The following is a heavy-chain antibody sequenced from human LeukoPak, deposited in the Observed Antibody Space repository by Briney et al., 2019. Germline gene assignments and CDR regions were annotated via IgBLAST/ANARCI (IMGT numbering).Heavy chain of an antibody. CDR2: ISAYNGNT. Sequence: ASVKVSCKASGYTFTGYYMHWVRQAPGQGLEWMGWISAYNGNTNYAQKLQGRVTMTTDTSTSTAYMELRSLRSDDTAVYYCARDAPITMKDAFDIWGQGTMVTVSS. CDR3: ARDAPITMKDAFDI. D-gene: IGHD3-22*01. V-gene: IGHV1-18*04. J-gene: IGHJ3*02. CDR1: GYTFTGYY.